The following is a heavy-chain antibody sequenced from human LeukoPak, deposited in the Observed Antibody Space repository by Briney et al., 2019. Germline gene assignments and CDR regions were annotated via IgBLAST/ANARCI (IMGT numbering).Heavy chain of an antibody. J-gene: IGHJ4*02. CDR3: ARDRDSRGYYYPY. CDR2: ISYDGSNK. Sequence: GGSLRLSCAASGFTFSSYAMHWVRQAPGKGLEWVAVISYDGSNKYYADSVKGRFTISRDNSKNMLYLQMNSLRAEDTAVYYCARDRDSRGYYYPYWGQGTLVTVSS. CDR1: GFTFSSYA. V-gene: IGHV3-30-3*01. D-gene: IGHD3-22*01.